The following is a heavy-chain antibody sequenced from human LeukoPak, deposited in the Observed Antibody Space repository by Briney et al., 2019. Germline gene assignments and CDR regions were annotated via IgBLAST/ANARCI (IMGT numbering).Heavy chain of an antibody. J-gene: IGHJ5*01. CDR1: GYTFTGYY. D-gene: IGHD3-22*01. CDR2: INPNSGGT. Sequence: ASVKVSCKASGYTFTGYYMHWVRQAPGQGLEWMGWINPNSGGTNYAQKFQGRITVTTDTSTSTVYMELRNLRSDDTAVYYCARDLWNFYDDSGYNRDFDSWGQGTLVTVPS. V-gene: IGHV1-2*02. CDR3: ARDLWNFYDDSGYNRDFDS.